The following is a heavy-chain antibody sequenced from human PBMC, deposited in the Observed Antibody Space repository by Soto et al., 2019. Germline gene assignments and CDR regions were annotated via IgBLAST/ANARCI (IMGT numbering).Heavy chain of an antibody. V-gene: IGHV4-39*01. Sequence: SETRSLTCTVSGGSISSSSYYWGWIRQPPGKGLEWIGSIYYSGSTYYNPSLKSRVTISVDTSKNQFSLKLGSATAADTAVYYCARHVEDTAMVTNDYWGQGTLVTVSS. CDR3: ARHVEDTAMVTNDY. CDR2: IYYSGST. J-gene: IGHJ4*02. D-gene: IGHD5-18*01. CDR1: GGSISSSSYY.